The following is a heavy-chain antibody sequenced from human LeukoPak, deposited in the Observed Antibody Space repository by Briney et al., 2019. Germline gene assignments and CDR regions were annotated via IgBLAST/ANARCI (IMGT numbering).Heavy chain of an antibody. D-gene: IGHD5/OR15-5a*01. Sequence: ASVKVSCKVSGYTLTELSVHWVRQAPGKGLEWVGGFDPEDGETIYAQKFQGRVTMTEDTSTDTAYMELSSLRSEDTAVYYCARVGPSVYGYNYWGQGTLVTVSS. J-gene: IGHJ4*02. CDR3: ARVGPSVYGYNY. CDR2: FDPEDGET. V-gene: IGHV1-24*01. CDR1: GYTLTELS.